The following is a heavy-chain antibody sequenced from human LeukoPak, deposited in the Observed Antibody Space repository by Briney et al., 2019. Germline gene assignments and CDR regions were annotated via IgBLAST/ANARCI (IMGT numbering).Heavy chain of an antibody. D-gene: IGHD6-13*01. Sequence: SETLSLTCTVSGGSISSSSYYWGWIRQPPGKGLEWIGSIYYSGSTYYNPSLKSRVTISVDTSKNQFSLKLSSVTAADTAVYYCARQRAGSWDFDYWGQGTLVTVSS. CDR1: GGSISSSSYY. CDR2: IYYSGST. CDR3: ARQRAGSWDFDY. V-gene: IGHV4-39*01. J-gene: IGHJ4*02.